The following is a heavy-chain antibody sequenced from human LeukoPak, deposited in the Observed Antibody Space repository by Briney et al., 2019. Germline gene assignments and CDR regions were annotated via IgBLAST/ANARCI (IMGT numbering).Heavy chain of an antibody. V-gene: IGHV4-59*01. CDR3: AREQVEAGNWFDP. Sequence: ETLSLTCTVSGGSISSYYWTWIRQPPGKGLEWIGYIYYSGSTNYNPSLESRVTISVDTSKNQFSLKLSSVTAADTAVCYCAREQVEAGNWFDPWGQGTLVTVSS. CDR2: IYYSGST. J-gene: IGHJ5*02. D-gene: IGHD5-24*01. CDR1: GGSISSYY.